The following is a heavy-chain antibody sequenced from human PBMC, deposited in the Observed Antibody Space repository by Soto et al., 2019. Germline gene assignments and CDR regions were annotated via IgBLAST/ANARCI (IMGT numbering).Heavy chain of an antibody. D-gene: IGHD5-18*01. V-gene: IGHV4-31*03. CDR3: ARRRIHLWPDAFDY. Sequence: SETLSLTCTVSGGSISSGDYYWNWIRQHPGKGLEWIGYIYYSGSTYYNPSLKSRVTISVDTSKNQFSLKLSSVTAADTAVYYCARRRIHLWPDAFDYWGQGSLVTVSS. CDR2: IYYSGST. J-gene: IGHJ4*02. CDR1: GGSISSGDYY.